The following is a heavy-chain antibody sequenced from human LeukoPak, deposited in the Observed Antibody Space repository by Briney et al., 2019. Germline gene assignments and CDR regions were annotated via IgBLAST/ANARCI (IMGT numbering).Heavy chain of an antibody. J-gene: IGHJ4*02. D-gene: IGHD4-17*01. CDR2: ISYDGSNK. Sequence: GGSLRLSCAASGFTFSSYAMHWVRQAPGKGLEWVAVISYDGSNKYYADSVKGRFTISRDNSKNTLYLQMNSLRAEDTAVYYCARALGDPGYFDYWGQGTLVTVSS. CDR3: ARALGDPGYFDY. CDR1: GFTFSSYA. V-gene: IGHV3-30-3*01.